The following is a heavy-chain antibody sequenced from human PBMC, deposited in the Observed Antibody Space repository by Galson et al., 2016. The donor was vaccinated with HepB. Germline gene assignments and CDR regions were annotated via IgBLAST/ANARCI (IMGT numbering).Heavy chain of an antibody. V-gene: IGHV3-11*04. J-gene: IGHJ4*02. CDR3: ANLHYYASQY. D-gene: IGHD3-10*01. CDR2: ISESGTNT. Sequence: SLRLSCAASGFNFRASYMIWIRQAPGKSLEWLSFISESGTNTFNADSVRGRFTISRDNAKNSLYLQMNSLSVEDTAIYYCANLHYYASQYWGQGTLVTVSS. CDR1: GFNFRASY.